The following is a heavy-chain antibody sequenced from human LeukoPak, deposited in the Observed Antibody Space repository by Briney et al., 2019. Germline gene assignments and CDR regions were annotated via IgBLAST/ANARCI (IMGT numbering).Heavy chain of an antibody. CDR2: INPNSGDT. J-gene: IGHJ4*02. D-gene: IGHD2-15*01. Sequence: GASVKVSCKASGHTFTDYYMHWVRQAPGQGLEWMGWINPNSGDTNHAQNFQGRVTLTRDTSISTAYMELSSLRSDDSAVYYCAGEYCSGGSCRQGFDYWGQGTLVTVSS. V-gene: IGHV1-2*02. CDR1: GHTFTDYY. CDR3: AGEYCSGGSCRQGFDY.